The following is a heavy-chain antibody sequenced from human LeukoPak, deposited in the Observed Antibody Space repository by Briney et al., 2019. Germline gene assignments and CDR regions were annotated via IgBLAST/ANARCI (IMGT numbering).Heavy chain of an antibody. V-gene: IGHV4-39*07. CDR1: GGSISSSSYY. J-gene: IGHJ6*03. CDR2: IYYSGST. Sequence: SETLSLTCTVSGGSISSSSYYWGWIRQPPGKGLEWIGSIYYSGSTYYNPSLKSRVTISVDTSKNQFSLKLSSVTAADTAVYYCARLYSSSWYGYYYYYYYMDVWGKGTTVTISS. CDR3: ARLYSSSWYGYYYYYYYMDV. D-gene: IGHD6-13*01.